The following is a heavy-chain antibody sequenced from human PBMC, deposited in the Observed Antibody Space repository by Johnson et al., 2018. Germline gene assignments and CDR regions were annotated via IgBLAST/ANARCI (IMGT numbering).Heavy chain of an antibody. J-gene: IGHJ6*02. Sequence: QVQLVESGGGVVQPGRSLRLSCAASGFTFSSYGMHWVRQAPGKGLEWVAVISYDGSNEYYAESVKGRFTISRDNSKNPLYLQMKSLRAEDTAVNYCAKDPRKGWSGNYGMDVWGQGTTVTVSS. CDR2: ISYDGSNE. V-gene: IGHV3-30*18. CDR3: AKDPRKGWSGNYGMDV. CDR1: GFTFSSYG. D-gene: IGHD3-3*01.